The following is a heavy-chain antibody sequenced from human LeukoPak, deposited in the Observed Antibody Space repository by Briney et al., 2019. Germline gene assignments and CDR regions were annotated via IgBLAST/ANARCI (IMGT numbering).Heavy chain of an antibody. CDR3: ARRDGGHYDILTGYYLYYYYMDV. V-gene: IGHV3-7*01. J-gene: IGHJ6*03. D-gene: IGHD3-9*01. CDR2: IKEDGSEK. CDR1: GFTFSSYW. Sequence: GGSLRLSCAASGFTFSSYWMSWVRQAPGKGLEWVANIKEDGSEKYYVDSVKGRFTISRDNAKNSLYLQMNSLRAEDTAVYCCARRDGGHYDILTGYYLYYYYMDVWGKGTTVTVSS.